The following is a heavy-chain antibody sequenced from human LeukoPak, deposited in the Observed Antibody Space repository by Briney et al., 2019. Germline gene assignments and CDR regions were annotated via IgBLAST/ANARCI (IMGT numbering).Heavy chain of an antibody. CDR3: ATSLRVTDYFDY. CDR2: IYYSGST. J-gene: IGHJ4*02. V-gene: IGHV4-39*07. CDR1: GGSISSSSYY. Sequence: SSETLSLTCTVSGGSISSSSYYWGWIRQPPGKGLEWIGSIYYSGSTYYNPSLKSRVTISVDTSKNQFSLKLSSVTAADTAMYYCATSLRVTDYFDYWGQGTLVTVSS.